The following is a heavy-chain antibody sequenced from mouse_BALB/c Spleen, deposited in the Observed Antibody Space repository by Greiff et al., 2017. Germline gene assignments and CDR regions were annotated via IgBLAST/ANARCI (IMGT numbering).Heavy chain of an antibody. Sequence: EVQLVESGPGLVKPSQSLSLTCSVTGYSITSGYYWNRIRQFPGNKLEWMGYISYDGSNNYNPSLKNRISITRDTSKNQFFLKLNSVTTEDTATYYCARGTGTDYFDYWGQGTTLTVSS. CDR1: GYSITSGYY. D-gene: IGHD4-1*01. J-gene: IGHJ2*01. V-gene: IGHV3-6*02. CDR2: ISYDGSN. CDR3: ARGTGTDYFDY.